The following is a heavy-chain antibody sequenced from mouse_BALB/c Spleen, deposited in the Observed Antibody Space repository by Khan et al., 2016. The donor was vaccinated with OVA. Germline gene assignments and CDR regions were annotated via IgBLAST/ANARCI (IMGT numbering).Heavy chain of an antibody. Sequence: VQLQESGPGLVAPSQSLSITCTVAGFSLTSYGVHWVRQPPGKGLVWLGVIWAGGSTNYNSALMSRLIISKDNSKSQVLLKMNSLQTDDTAMYYCARGQYGNSAWFANWGKGTLVTVSA. D-gene: IGHD2-1*01. CDR2: IWAGGST. V-gene: IGHV2-9*02. J-gene: IGHJ3*01. CDR3: ARGQYGNSAWFAN. CDR1: GFSLTSYG.